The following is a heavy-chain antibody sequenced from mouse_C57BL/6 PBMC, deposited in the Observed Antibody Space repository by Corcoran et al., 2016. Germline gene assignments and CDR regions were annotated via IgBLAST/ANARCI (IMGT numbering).Heavy chain of an antibody. D-gene: IGHD4-1*01. V-gene: IGHV3-6*01. J-gene: IGHJ3*01. CDR2: ISYDGSN. CDR3: ARRELGPWFAY. CDR1: GYSITSGYY. Sequence: DVQLQESGPGLVKPSQSLSLTCSVTGYSITSGYYWNWIRQFPGNKLEWMGYISYDGSNNYNPSLKNRISITRDTSKNQFFLKLNSVTTEDTATYYCARRELGPWFAYWGQGTLVTVSA.